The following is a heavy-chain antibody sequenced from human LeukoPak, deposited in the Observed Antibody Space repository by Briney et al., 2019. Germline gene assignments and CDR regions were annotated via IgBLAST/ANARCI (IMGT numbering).Heavy chain of an antibody. Sequence: GGSLRLSCAASGFTFSSYGMHWVRQAPGKGLEWVAVMWYDGSNKYYADSVKGRFTISRDNSKNTLYLQMNSLRAEDTAVYYCARSTTYYYGSSGYSDFDYWGQGTLVTVSS. J-gene: IGHJ4*02. CDR2: MWYDGSNK. CDR3: ARSTTYYYGSSGYSDFDY. CDR1: GFTFSSYG. D-gene: IGHD3-22*01. V-gene: IGHV3-33*01.